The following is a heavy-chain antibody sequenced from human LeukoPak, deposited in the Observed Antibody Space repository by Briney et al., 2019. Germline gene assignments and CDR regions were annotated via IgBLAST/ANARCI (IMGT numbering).Heavy chain of an antibody. CDR1: GYTFTGYY. V-gene: IGHV1-2*02. CDR3: ARGDSSGYHLDY. Sequence: GASVKVSCKASGYTFTGYYMHWVRQAPGQGLEWMGWINPNGGGTNYAQKFQGRVTMTRDTSISTAYMELSRLRSDDTAVYYCARGDSSGYHLDYWGQGTLVTVSS. J-gene: IGHJ4*02. CDR2: INPNGGGT. D-gene: IGHD3-22*01.